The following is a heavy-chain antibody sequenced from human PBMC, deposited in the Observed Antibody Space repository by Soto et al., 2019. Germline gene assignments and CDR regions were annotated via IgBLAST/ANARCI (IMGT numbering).Heavy chain of an antibody. J-gene: IGHJ6*02. CDR3: AAWFSVISTNLHNYYYYGMDV. V-gene: IGHV1-58*01. CDR2: IVVGSGNT. D-gene: IGHD3-22*01. CDR1: GFTFTSSA. Sequence: ASVKVSCKASGFTFTSSAVQWVRQARGQRLEWIGWIVVGSGNTNYAQKFQERVTITRDMSTSTAYMELSSLRSEDTAVYYCAAWFSVISTNLHNYYYYGMDVWGQGTTVTVSS.